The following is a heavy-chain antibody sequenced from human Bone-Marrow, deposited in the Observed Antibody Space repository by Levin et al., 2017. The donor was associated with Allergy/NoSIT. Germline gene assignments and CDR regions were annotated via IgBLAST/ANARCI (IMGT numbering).Heavy chain of an antibody. Sequence: ASVKVSCKTSGYNFTNYAIHWVRQAPGQRFEWMGWMNAGNGRTKYSQSFQGRVTITRDTSASTAYMELSSLRSEDTAVYYCARVMYYYDSGGYYRAFDVWGQGTMVTVSS. CDR1: GYNFTNYA. CDR2: MNAGNGRT. V-gene: IGHV1-3*01. D-gene: IGHD3-22*01. J-gene: IGHJ3*01. CDR3: ARVMYYYDSGGYYRAFDV.